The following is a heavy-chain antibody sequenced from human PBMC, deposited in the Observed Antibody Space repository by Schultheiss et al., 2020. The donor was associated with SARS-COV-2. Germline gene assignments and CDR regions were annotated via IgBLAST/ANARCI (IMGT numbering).Heavy chain of an antibody. Sequence: ASVKVSCKASGYTFTSYDINWVRQATGQGLEWMGWMNPNSGGTNYAQKFQGRVTMTRDTSISTAYMELSRLRSDDTAVYYCARDYSSYWFDPWGQGTLVTVSS. V-gene: IGHV1-2*02. D-gene: IGHD6-13*01. CDR2: MNPNSGGT. CDR3: ARDYSSYWFDP. J-gene: IGHJ5*02. CDR1: GYTFTSYD.